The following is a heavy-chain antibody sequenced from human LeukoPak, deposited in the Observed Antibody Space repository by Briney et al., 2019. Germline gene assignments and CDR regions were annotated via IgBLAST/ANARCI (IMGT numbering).Heavy chain of an antibody. CDR3: ARAVSGYDLDYFDY. Sequence: SETLSLTCTVSGGSISSYYWSWIRQPPGKGLEWIGYFSYSGSSNYNPSLKSRVSISVDTSKNQFSLRLNFVTAADTAVYYCARAVSGYDLDYFDYWGQGTLVTVSS. D-gene: IGHD5-12*01. V-gene: IGHV4-59*01. CDR2: FSYSGSS. CDR1: GGSISSYY. J-gene: IGHJ4*02.